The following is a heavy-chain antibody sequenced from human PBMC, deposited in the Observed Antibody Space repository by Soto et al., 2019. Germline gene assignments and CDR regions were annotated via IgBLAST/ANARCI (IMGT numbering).Heavy chain of an antibody. D-gene: IGHD3-22*01. Sequence: GGSLRLSCAASGFTFSSYWMHWVRQAPGKGLVWVSRINSDGSSTSYADSVKGRFAISRDNAKNTLYLQMNSLRAEDTAVYYCARGNTDYYYDSSGFRWFDPWGQGTLVTVSS. CDR1: GFTFSSYW. J-gene: IGHJ5*02. CDR2: INSDGSST. CDR3: ARGNTDYYYDSSGFRWFDP. V-gene: IGHV3-74*01.